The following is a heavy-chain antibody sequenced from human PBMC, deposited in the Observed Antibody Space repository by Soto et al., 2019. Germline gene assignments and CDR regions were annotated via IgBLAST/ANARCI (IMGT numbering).Heavy chain of an antibody. CDR3: ARDLLAAGTYYYYYGMDV. J-gene: IGHJ6*02. D-gene: IGHD6-13*01. Sequence: QVQLVQSGAEVKKPGSSVKVSCKASGGTFSSYAISWVRQAPGQGLEWMGGIIPIFGTANYAQKFQGRVTITADESTSTAYMELSSLRSEDTAVYYCARDLLAAGTYYYYYGMDVWVQGTTVTVSS. CDR1: GGTFSSYA. CDR2: IIPIFGTA. V-gene: IGHV1-69*01.